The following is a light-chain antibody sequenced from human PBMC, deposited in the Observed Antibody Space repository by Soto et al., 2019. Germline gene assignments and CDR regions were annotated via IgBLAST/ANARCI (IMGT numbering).Light chain of an antibody. V-gene: IGKV3-15*01. Sequence: EIVMTQSPVTLPVSPGERATLSCRASQTVSNNLAWYQRKPGQAPRLLIYGASTRATGVPARFSGSGSGTEFTLTISSLQSEDSAVYYCQQYTNWPLTLGQGTRLDIK. CDR1: QTVSNN. CDR3: QQYTNWPLT. CDR2: GAS. J-gene: IGKJ5*01.